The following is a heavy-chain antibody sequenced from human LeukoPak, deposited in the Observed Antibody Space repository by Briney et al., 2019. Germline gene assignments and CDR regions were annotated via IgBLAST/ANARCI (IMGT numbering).Heavy chain of an antibody. V-gene: IGHV3-33*08. CDR3: ARDRSDFDY. CDR1: EFSFSSLW. CDR2: IWYDGSNK. Sequence: GGSLRLSCAASEFSFSSLWMGWVRQAPGKGLEWVAVIWYDGSNKYYADSAKGRFTISRDNSKNTLYLQMNSLRAEDTAVYYCARDRSDFDYWGQGTLVTVSS. D-gene: IGHD2-15*01. J-gene: IGHJ4*02.